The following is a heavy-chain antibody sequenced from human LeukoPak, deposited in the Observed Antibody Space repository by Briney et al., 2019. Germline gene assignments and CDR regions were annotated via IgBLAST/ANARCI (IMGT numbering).Heavy chain of an antibody. J-gene: IGHJ4*02. CDR2: INPHSGGT. CDR3: ARGPRSGLGPYFDY. V-gene: IGHV1-2*02. Sequence: ASVKVSCKASGYTFTGYYIHWVRQAPGQGLEWMGWINPHSGGTNYAQKFQGGVTMTRDTSISTAYMELSSLRSEDTAVYYCARGPRSGLGPYFDYWGQGTLVTVSS. CDR1: GYTFTGYY. D-gene: IGHD3-16*01.